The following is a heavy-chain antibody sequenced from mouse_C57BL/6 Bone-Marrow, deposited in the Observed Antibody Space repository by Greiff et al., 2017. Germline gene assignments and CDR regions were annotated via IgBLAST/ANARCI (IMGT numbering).Heavy chain of an antibody. J-gene: IGHJ3*01. Sequence: VQLQQSGPGLVQPSQSLSITCTVSGFSLTSYGVHWVRQTPGKGLEWLGGICSGGSTDNYADFIYRQSIMKDNTTCQAFFKMSSLQADDTAIYYSANYDYDVSFAYWGQGTLVTVSA. D-gene: IGHD2-4*01. CDR3: ANYDYDVSFAY. CDR1: GFSLTSYG. V-gene: IGHV2-2*01. CDR2: ICSGGST.